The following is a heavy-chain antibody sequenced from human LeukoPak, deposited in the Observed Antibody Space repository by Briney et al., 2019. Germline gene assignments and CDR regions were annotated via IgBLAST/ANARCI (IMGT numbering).Heavy chain of an antibody. Sequence: SVTLSFTCTVSGGSSSSYYWSWIRQPPGQGLEWIGYIYYSGSNNYNPSLKSRVTISVNTSKNHFSLQLSSVTAADTAVYYCAREVPLMGDHYYYYYYMDVWSKGTTGTVSS. V-gene: IGHV4-59*01. CDR2: IYYSGSN. D-gene: IGHD3-16*01. CDR3: AREVPLMGDHYYYYYYMDV. CDR1: GGSSSSYY. J-gene: IGHJ6*03.